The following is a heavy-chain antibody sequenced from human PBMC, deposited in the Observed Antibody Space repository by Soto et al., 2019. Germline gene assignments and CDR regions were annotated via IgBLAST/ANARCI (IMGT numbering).Heavy chain of an antibody. Sequence: QVQLVQSGAEVKKPGASVKVSCKASGYTFTSYGISWVRQAPGQGLEWMGRISAYNGNTNYAHRLQGRVTMTTDTSPSTPYMRLRAMRSHYTEMHNCARVVGALGHWFDPWGQGTLVTVSS. V-gene: IGHV1-18*01. J-gene: IGHJ5*02. CDR3: ARVVGALGHWFDP. D-gene: IGHD1-26*01. CDR2: ISAYNGNT. CDR1: GYTFTSYG.